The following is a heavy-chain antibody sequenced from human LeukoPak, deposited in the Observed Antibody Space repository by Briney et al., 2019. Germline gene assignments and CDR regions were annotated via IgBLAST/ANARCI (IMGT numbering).Heavy chain of an antibody. V-gene: IGHV3-21*01. CDR1: GFTFSIYT. CDR3: ARDLAWGGY. D-gene: IGHD1-26*01. J-gene: IGHJ4*02. CDR2: ITSSSSSM. Sequence: GGSLRLSCVASGFTFSIYTMSWVRQAPGKGLEWVSSITSSSSSMYSADSVKGRLTISRDNAKNSLYLQMNSLRAEDTAVYYCARDLAWGGYGGQGTLVTVSS.